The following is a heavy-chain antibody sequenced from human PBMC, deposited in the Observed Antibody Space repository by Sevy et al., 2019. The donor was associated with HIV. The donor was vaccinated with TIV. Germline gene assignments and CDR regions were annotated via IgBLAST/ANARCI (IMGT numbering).Heavy chain of an antibody. CDR3: ARGTPAFCTGGVCFNWFDP. V-gene: IGHV3-30*02. D-gene: IGHD2-8*02. CDR1: GFTFSSYD. CDR2: IRYDGSNK. Sequence: GGSLRLSCAASGFTFSSYDMSWVRQAPGKGLEWVAFIRYDGSNKYYSDSVKGRFTISRDDSKNTLYLQMNSLRAEDTALYYCARGTPAFCTGGVCFNWFDPWGQGTLVTVSS. J-gene: IGHJ5*02.